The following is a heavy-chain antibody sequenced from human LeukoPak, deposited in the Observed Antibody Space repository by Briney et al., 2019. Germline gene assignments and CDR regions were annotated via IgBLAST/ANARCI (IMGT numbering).Heavy chain of an antibody. J-gene: IGHJ6*03. V-gene: IGHV1-2*02. CDR3: ARQYYDFWSGYFPDYYYYYYMDV. CDR2: INPNSGGK. CDR1: GYTFTGYY. Sequence: GASVKVSCKASGYTFTGYYMHWVRQAPAQGLEWVGWINPNSGGKNYSQKFQGRVIMTRDTSISTAYMELSRLRSDDTAVYYCARQYYDFWSGYFPDYYYYYYMDVWGKGTTVTVSS. D-gene: IGHD3-3*01.